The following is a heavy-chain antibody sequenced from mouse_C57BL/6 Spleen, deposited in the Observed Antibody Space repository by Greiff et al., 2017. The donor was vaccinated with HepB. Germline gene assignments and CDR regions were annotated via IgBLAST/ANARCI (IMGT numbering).Heavy chain of an antibody. J-gene: IGHJ2*01. CDR2: ISSGGDYI. CDR3: TRDYYGNGYFDY. V-gene: IGHV5-9-1*02. Sequence: EVQLQQSGEGLVKPGGSLKLSCAASGFTFSSYAMSWVRQTPEKRLEWVAYISSGGDYIYYADTVKGRFTISRDNARNTLYLQMSSLKSEDTAMYYCTRDYYGNGYFDYWGQGTTLTVSS. D-gene: IGHD2-1*01. CDR1: GFTFSSYA.